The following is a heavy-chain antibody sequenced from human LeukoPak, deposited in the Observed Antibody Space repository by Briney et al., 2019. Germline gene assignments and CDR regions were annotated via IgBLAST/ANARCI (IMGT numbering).Heavy chain of an antibody. J-gene: IGHJ3*02. V-gene: IGHV4-39*01. Sequence: SETLSLTCTVSGGSISSRHYCWGWIRQPPGKGLEWIGSIYYSGSTYYNPSLKSRLTMLIDTSENQFSLNLNSVTAADTAIYYCASPRLRAVAGSIAFDIWGQGKMVTVSS. CDR3: ASPRLRAVAGSIAFDI. CDR2: IYYSGST. CDR1: GGSISSRHYC. D-gene: IGHD6-19*01.